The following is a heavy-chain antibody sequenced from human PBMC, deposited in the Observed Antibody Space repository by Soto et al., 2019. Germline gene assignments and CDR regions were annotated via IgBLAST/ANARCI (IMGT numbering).Heavy chain of an antibody. Sequence: SVKVSCKASGGTFSSYAISWVQQAPGQGLEWMGGIIPFFGKANYAQKLQGRVTITADESTSTAYMELSSLRSEDTAVYYCARDRQHAMTAVKTGEFDYWGQGTLVTVSS. CDR2: IIPFFGKA. CDR3: ARDRQHAMTAVKTGEFDY. D-gene: IGHD4-17*01. V-gene: IGHV1-69*13. J-gene: IGHJ4*02. CDR1: GGTFSSYA.